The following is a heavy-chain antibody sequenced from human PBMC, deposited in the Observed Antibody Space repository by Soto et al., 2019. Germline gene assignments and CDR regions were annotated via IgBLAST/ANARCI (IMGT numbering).Heavy chain of an antibody. CDR2: IGTAGDT. CDR1: GFTFSSYD. D-gene: IGHD5-12*01. V-gene: IGHV3-13*01. J-gene: IGHJ3*02. CDR3: ARSPVRDGYTVYAFDI. Sequence: GGSLRLSCAASGFTFSSYDMHWVRQATGKGLEWVSAIGTAGDTYYPGSVKGRFTISRENAKNSLYLQMNSLRAEDTAVYYCARSPVRDGYTVYAFDIWGQGTMVTVSS.